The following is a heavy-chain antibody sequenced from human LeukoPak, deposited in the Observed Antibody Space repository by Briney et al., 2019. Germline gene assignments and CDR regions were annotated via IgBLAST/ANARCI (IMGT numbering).Heavy chain of an antibody. Sequence: SVKVSCKASGFTFTSSAVQWVRQARGQRLEWIGWIVVGSGNTNYAQKFQERVTITRDMSTSTAYMELSSLRSEDTAVYYCAAEISSGWYFVWGQGALVTVSS. J-gene: IGHJ4*02. CDR3: AAEISSGWYFV. D-gene: IGHD6-19*01. CDR2: IVVGSGNT. CDR1: GFTFTSSA. V-gene: IGHV1-58*01.